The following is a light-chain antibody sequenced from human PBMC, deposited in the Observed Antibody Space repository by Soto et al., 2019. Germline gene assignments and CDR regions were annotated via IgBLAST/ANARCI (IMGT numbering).Light chain of an antibody. CDR1: SSDVGGYNY. V-gene: IGLV2-14*01. CDR2: EVS. J-gene: IGLJ1*01. Sequence: QSVLTQPASVSGSPGQSITISCTGTSSDVGGYNYVSWYQQHPGKAPKLMIYEVSNRPSGLSNRFSASKSGNTASLTISGLQAEDEADYYCSSYKTTNNYVFGTGTKVTVL. CDR3: SSYKTTNNYV.